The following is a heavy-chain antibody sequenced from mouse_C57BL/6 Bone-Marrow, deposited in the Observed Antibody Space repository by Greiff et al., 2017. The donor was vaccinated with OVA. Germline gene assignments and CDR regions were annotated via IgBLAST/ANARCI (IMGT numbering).Heavy chain of an antibody. CDR3: ARPTTVVATDYYAMDY. CDR2: INPYNGGT. CDR1: GYTFTDYY. Sequence: EVQGVESGPVLVKPGASVKMSCKASGYTFTDYYMNWVKQSHGKSLEWIGVINPYNGGTSYNQKFKGKATLTVDKSSSTAYMELNSLTSEDSAVYYCARPTTVVATDYYAMDYWGQGTSVTVSS. V-gene: IGHV1-19*01. J-gene: IGHJ4*01. D-gene: IGHD1-1*01.